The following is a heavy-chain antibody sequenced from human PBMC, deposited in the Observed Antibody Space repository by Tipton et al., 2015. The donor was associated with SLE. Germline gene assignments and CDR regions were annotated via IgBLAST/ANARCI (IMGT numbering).Heavy chain of an antibody. Sequence: SLRLSCAASGFTFSSYAMSWVRQAPGRRLERVSVIYSGGNTYYADSVKGRFTISRDNSESTLYLQMNSLRAEDTAVYYCAKDGSTTYGDYENWGQGTLVTVSS. CDR2: IYSGGNT. CDR3: AKDGSTTYGDYEN. CDR1: GFTFSSYA. D-gene: IGHD4-17*01. V-gene: IGHV3-23*03. J-gene: IGHJ4*02.